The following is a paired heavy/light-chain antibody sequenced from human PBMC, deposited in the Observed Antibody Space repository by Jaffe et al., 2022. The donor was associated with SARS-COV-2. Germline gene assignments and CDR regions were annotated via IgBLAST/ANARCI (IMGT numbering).Light chain of an antibody. V-gene: IGKV1-17*01. CDR3: LQHNSYPFT. CDR2: AAS. J-gene: IGKJ3*01. CDR1: QGIRND. Sequence: DIQMTQSPSSLSASVGDRVTITCRASQGIRNDLGWYQQKPGKAPKRLIYAASSLQSGVPSRFSGSGSGTEFTLTISSLQPEDFATYYCLQHNSYPFTFGPGTKVDIK.
Heavy chain of an antibody. Sequence: QVQLVDSGGGVVQPGRSLRLSCAASGFTFNTYAMHWVRQAPGKGLEWVATISYDGNNNHYADSVKGRFTISRENSKNTLFLQMNSLRAEDTAVYYCARGPGYYDSSYLDHWGQGTLVTVSS. CDR2: ISYDGNNN. D-gene: IGHD3-22*01. CDR1: GFTFNTYA. V-gene: IGHV3-30-3*01. CDR3: ARGPGYYDSSYLDH. J-gene: IGHJ4*02.